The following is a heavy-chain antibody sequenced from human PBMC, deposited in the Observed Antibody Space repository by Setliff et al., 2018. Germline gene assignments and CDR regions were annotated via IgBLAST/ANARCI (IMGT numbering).Heavy chain of an antibody. CDR1: GGSFSAYY. V-gene: IGHV4-34*01. Sequence: PSETLSLTCAVYGGSFSAYYWSWIRQPPGRGLEWIGEINHSGSTNYNPSRKSRVIISVDTSLNQVSLELSAVTAADTAVYYCARVPKIWVKGNYYSYYMDVWGQGTTVT. CDR2: INHSGST. CDR3: ARVPKIWVKGNYYSYYMDV. D-gene: IGHD3-10*01. J-gene: IGHJ6*03.